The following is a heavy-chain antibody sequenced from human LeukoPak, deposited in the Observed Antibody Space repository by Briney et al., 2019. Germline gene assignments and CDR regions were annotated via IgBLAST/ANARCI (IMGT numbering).Heavy chain of an antibody. CDR3: ARVEYSSSSGWFDP. CDR1: GYTFTSFA. Sequence: ASVKVSCKASGYTFTSFAIHWVRQAPGQRLEWMGWINTGNGNTKYSQRFQARVTITRDTSISTAYMELSRLRSDDTAVYYCARVEYSSSSGWFDPWGQGTLVTVSS. D-gene: IGHD6-6*01. J-gene: IGHJ5*02. V-gene: IGHV1-3*04. CDR2: INTGNGNT.